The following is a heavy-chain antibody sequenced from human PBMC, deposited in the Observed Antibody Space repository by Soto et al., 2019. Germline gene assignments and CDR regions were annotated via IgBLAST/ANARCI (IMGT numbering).Heavy chain of an antibody. D-gene: IGHD3-3*01. V-gene: IGHV3-23*01. CDR3: AKDYYDFWSGRTPTPPFDY. J-gene: IGHJ4*02. CDR2: ISGSGGST. Sequence: PGGSLRLSCAASGFTFSSYAMSWVRQAPGKGLEWVSAISGSGGSTYYADSVKGRFTISRDNSKNTLYLQMNSLRAEDTAVYYCAKDYYDFWSGRTPTPPFDYWGQGTLVTVSS. CDR1: GFTFSSYA.